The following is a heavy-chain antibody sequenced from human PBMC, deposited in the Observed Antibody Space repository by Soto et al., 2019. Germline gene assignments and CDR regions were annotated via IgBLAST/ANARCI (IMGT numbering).Heavy chain of an antibody. V-gene: IGHV3-53*01. J-gene: IGHJ4*02. CDR2: LYTGGSA. D-gene: IGHD5-18*01. CDR1: GFTVSSNY. Sequence: VSLRLSCAASGFTVSSNYMSWVRQAQGKRLEWVSTLYTGGSAYYADSVKGRFTIYRDNSKNPVYLQMQSLISAETAVPYCARGGGTSYGYGRVYCGQGPLGTVS. CDR3: ARGGGTSYGYGRVY.